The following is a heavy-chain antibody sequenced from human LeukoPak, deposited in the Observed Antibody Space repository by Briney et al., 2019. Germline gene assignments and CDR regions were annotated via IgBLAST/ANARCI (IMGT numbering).Heavy chain of an antibody. Sequence: GGSLRLSCAASGFTFRSHWMSWVRQAPGKGLEWVANINADGSEKFYVDSMKGRFSISRDNAENSVSLQMSSLRGEDTAVYYCARESRGYNILTGYYTQLDYWGQGTRVTVSS. D-gene: IGHD3-9*01. V-gene: IGHV3-7*01. CDR3: ARESRGYNILTGYYTQLDY. CDR2: INADGSEK. J-gene: IGHJ4*02. CDR1: GFTFRSHW.